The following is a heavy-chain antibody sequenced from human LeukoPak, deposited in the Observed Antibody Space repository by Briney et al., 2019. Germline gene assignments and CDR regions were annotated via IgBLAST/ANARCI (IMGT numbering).Heavy chain of an antibody. D-gene: IGHD3-10*01. CDR1: GGSISTSNYY. CDR3: ARVSGFGDPFDY. CDR2: IYTSGTT. J-gene: IGHJ4*02. V-gene: IGHV4-61*02. Sequence: SETLSLTCTVSGGSISTSNYYWGWIRQPAGKGLEWIGRIYTSGTTNYNPSLKSRVTISVDTSKNQFSLKLTSVTAADTAVYYCARVSGFGDPFDYWGQGTLVTVSS.